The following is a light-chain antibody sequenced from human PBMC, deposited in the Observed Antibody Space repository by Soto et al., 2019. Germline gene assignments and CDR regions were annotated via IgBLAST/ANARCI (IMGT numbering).Light chain of an antibody. J-gene: IGKJ5*01. CDR2: AAS. Sequence: DIQLTPSPSFLSASVGDRVTITCRASQDISSSLAWYQQKPGKAPKLLIYAASTLQGGDPSRFSGSGSGTEFTLTISSLQPEDFATYYCQQLNSYPSITFGQGTRLEIK. CDR3: QQLNSYPSIT. CDR1: QDISSS. V-gene: IGKV1-9*01.